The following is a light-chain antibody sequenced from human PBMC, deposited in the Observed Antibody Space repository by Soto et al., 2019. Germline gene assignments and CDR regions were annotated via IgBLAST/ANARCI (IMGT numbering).Light chain of an antibody. J-gene: IGKJ3*01. V-gene: IGKV1-5*01. CDR1: QSISSW. CDR2: DA. Sequence: DIQMTQSPSTLSASVGDRVTITCRASQSISSWLAWYQQKPGKAPKLLIYDAPVRFRGVGAGTDFTLTISDLEPEDFAFYYCQQRKSWPITFGTGTKVDIK. CDR3: QQRKSWPIT.